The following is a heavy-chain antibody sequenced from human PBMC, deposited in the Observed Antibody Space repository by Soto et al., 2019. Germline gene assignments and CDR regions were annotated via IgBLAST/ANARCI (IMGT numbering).Heavy chain of an antibody. V-gene: IGHV4-39*01. J-gene: IGHJ5*02. CDR2: IYYSGSS. D-gene: IGHD2-15*01. Sequence: QLQLQESGPGLVKPSETLSLTCHVSGGSISSSNYYWGWIRQPPGKGLQWIGSIYYSGSSYSNPSLKSRVTISVDTSKNQFSLRLSSVTAADTAVYYCARHSDCSGGSCYSEYFAVGNWFDPWGQGTLVTVSS. CDR3: ARHSDCSGGSCYSEYFAVGNWFDP. CDR1: GGSISSSNYY.